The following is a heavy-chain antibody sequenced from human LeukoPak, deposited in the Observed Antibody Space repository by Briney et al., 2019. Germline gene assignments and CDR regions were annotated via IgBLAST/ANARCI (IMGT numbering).Heavy chain of an antibody. D-gene: IGHD2-15*01. Sequence: SETLSLTCSVSGGSISTSSYYWSWIRQPPGKGLEWIGYVYYAGSTNYNPSLKSRVTISVDTSKNQVSLKPSSVTAADTAVYYCASLSEYCSSGSCYLGWFDPWGQGTLVTVSS. CDR3: ASLSEYCSSGSCYLGWFDP. CDR2: VYYAGST. V-gene: IGHV4-61*01. J-gene: IGHJ5*02. CDR1: GGSISTSSYY.